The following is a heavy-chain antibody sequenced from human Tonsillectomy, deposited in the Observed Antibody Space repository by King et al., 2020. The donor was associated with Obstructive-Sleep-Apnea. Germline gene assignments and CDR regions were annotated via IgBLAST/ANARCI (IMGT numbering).Heavy chain of an antibody. CDR2: IYYSGST. J-gene: IGHJ6*02. V-gene: IGHV4-59*01. CDR3: ARDLSRSCDWLLPHSYYYYGMDV. CDR1: GGSISSYY. Sequence: QLQESGPGLVKPSETLSLTCTVSGGSISSYYWSWIRQPPGKGLEWNGYIYYSGSTNYNPSLQSRVTISVDTSKNQLSLKLSAVPAADTAVYCCARDLSRSCDWLLPHSYYYYGMDVWGQGTTVTVSS. D-gene: IGHD3-9*01.